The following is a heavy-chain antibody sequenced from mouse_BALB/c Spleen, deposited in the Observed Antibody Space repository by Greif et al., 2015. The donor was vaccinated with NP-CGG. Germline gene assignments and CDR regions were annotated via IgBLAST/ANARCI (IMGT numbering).Heavy chain of an antibody. J-gene: IGHJ2*01. CDR3: ARVRRLGYFDY. Sequence: EVNVVESGGGLVKPGGSLKLSCAASGFTFSDYYMYWVRQTPEKRLEWVATISDGGSYTYYPDSVKGRFTISRDNAKNNLYLQMSSLKSEDTAMYYCARVRRLGYFDYWGQGTTLTVSS. CDR1: GFTFSDYY. V-gene: IGHV5-4*02. D-gene: IGHD3-2*02. CDR2: ISDGGSYT.